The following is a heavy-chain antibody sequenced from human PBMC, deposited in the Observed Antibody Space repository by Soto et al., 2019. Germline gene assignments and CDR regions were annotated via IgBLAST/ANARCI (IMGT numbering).Heavy chain of an antibody. CDR1: GYTFTGYY. J-gene: IGHJ6*02. CDR3: ARELAAAGPTIYYYYGMDV. D-gene: IGHD6-13*01. Sequence: GASVKVSCKASGYTFTGYYMHWVRQAPGQGLEWMGWINPNSGGTNYAQKFQGWVTMTRDTSISTAYMGLSRLRSDDTAVYYCARELAAAGPTIYYYYGMDVWGQGTTVTVSS. V-gene: IGHV1-2*04. CDR2: INPNSGGT.